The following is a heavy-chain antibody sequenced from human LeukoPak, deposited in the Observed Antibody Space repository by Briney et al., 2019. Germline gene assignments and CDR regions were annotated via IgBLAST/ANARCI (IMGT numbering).Heavy chain of an antibody. CDR1: GFTFSSYG. Sequence: PGRSLRLSCAASGFTFSSYGMHRVRQAPGKGLEWVAVIWYDGSNKYYADSVKGRFTISRDNSKNTLYLQMNSLRAEDTAVYYCAKNSLLRGYPYNWFDPWGQGTLVTVSS. V-gene: IGHV3-33*06. J-gene: IGHJ5*02. CDR2: IWYDGSNK. CDR3: AKNSLLRGYPYNWFDP. D-gene: IGHD3-22*01.